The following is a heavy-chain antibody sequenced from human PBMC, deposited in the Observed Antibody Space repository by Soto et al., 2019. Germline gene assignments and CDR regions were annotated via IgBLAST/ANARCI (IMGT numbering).Heavy chain of an antibody. V-gene: IGHV4-4*07. CDR1: GASISGFY. D-gene: IGHD1-1*01. CDR3: VRDGTKTLRAWFDP. J-gene: IGHJ5*02. CDR2: IYATGTT. Sequence: TSETLSLTCTVSGASISGFYWSWIRKSAGKGLEWIGRIYATGTTDYNPSLKSRVMMSVDTSKKQFSLKLRSVTAADTAVYYCVRDGTKTLRAWFDPWGQGISVTVSS.